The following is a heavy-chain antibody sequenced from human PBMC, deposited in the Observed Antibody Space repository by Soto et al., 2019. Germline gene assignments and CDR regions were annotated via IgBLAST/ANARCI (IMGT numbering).Heavy chain of an antibody. CDR2: IWYDGSNK. J-gene: IGHJ6*02. Sequence: PGGSLRLSCAASGFTFSSYGMHWVRQAPGKGLEWVAVIWYDGSNKYYVDSVKGRFTISRDNSKNTLYLQMNSLRAEDTAVYYCARDWQWLVQGVYYYYYYGMDVWGQGTTVTVSS. CDR1: GFTFSSYG. D-gene: IGHD6-19*01. CDR3: ARDWQWLVQGVYYYYYYGMDV. V-gene: IGHV3-33*01.